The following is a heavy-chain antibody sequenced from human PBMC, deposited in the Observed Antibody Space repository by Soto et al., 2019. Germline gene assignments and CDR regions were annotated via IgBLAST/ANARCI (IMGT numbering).Heavy chain of an antibody. Sequence: GGSLRLSCAASGFTFSSYGMHWVRQAPGKGLEWVAVISYDGSNKYYADSVMGRFTISRDNSKNTLYLQMNSLRAEDTAVYYCAKDALSVAYSSSWKRPNWFDPWGQGTLVTVSS. D-gene: IGHD6-13*01. CDR2: ISYDGSNK. V-gene: IGHV3-30*18. CDR1: GFTFSSYG. J-gene: IGHJ5*02. CDR3: AKDALSVAYSSSWKRPNWFDP.